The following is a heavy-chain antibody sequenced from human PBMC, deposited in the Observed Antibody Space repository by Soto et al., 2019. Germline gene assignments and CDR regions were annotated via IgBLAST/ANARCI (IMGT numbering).Heavy chain of an antibody. Sequence: PSETLSLTCTVSGGSIRSDNWSCIRQPPGKGLEWIGFLYYGETTNYNPSLKSRVTISVDSSKNHFSLKLNSVTAAYTAVYYCAREYQYMNSLAAFDIWGQGTMVTVSS. CDR3: AREYQYMNSLAAFDI. J-gene: IGHJ3*02. D-gene: IGHD6-6*01. CDR2: LYYGETT. V-gene: IGHV4-59*01. CDR1: GGSIRSDN.